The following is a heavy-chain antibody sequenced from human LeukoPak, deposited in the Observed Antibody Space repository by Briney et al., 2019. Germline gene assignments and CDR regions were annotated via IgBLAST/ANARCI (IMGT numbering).Heavy chain of an antibody. V-gene: IGHV4-39*07. J-gene: IGHJ4*02. CDR2: INHSGST. CDR3: ARGPYYDSNGFLTY. D-gene: IGHD3-22*01. CDR1: GGSISSGGYY. Sequence: KTSETLSLTCTVSGGSISSGGYYWSWVRQPPGKRLEWIGEINHSGSTNYNPSLKSRVTISVDTSKNQFSLKLSSVTAADTAVYYCARGPYYDSNGFLTYWGQGTLVTVSS.